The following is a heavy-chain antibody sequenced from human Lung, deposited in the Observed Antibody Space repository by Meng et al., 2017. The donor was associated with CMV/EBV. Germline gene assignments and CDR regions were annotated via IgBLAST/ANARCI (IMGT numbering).Heavy chain of an antibody. J-gene: IGHJ5*02. CDR1: GFTVSNSY. D-gene: IGHD3-22*01. CDR2: IYSGDNT. V-gene: IGHV3-53*01. Sequence: SCAASGFTVSNSYMSWVRQAPGKGLEQVSVIYSGDNTFYADSVKGRFSISRDSSKNTLYLQMNGLRAEDTAVYYCARGWGMIVSSRPLGWFDPWXQGTXVTVSS. CDR3: ARGWGMIVSSRPLGWFDP.